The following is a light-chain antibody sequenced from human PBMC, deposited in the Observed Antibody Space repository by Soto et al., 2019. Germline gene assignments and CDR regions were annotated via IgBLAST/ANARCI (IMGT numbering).Light chain of an antibody. V-gene: IGLV2-14*03. J-gene: IGLJ1*01. CDR1: SSDVGGYNY. CDR3: SSYTTSNTRQIV. CDR2: DVS. Sequence: QSALTQPASVSGSPGQSITISCTGTSSDVGGYNYVSWYQHHPGKAPKLMIYDVSNRPSGVSNRFSGSKSGNTASLTISGLQPEAEADYYCSSYTTSNTRQIVFGTGTQLTVL.